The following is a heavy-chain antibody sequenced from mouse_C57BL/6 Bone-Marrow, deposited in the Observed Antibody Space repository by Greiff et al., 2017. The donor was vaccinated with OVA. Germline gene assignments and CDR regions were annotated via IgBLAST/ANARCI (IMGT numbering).Heavy chain of an antibody. CDR3: ARGGSPYWYFDV. J-gene: IGHJ1*03. Sequence: QVTLKVSGPGILQSSQTLSLTCSFSGFSLSTSGMGVSWIRQPSGKGLEWLAHIYWDDDKRYNPSLKSRLPIPKDTSRNQLLLKITGVDTADTATYYCARGGSPYWYFDVWGTGTTVTVSS. CDR1: GFSLSTSGMG. V-gene: IGHV8-12*01. CDR2: IYWDDDK.